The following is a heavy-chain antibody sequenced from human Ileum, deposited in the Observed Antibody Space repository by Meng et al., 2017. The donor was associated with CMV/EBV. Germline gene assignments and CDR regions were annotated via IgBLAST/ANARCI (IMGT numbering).Heavy chain of an antibody. Sequence: SCQASGYNFTHYSMPWLRQAPGQGLEWMGWINGGNGITKYSQKFQGRVTFTRDTSASTGFMEVSSLRYEDTAVYYCARIGNGAHFDYWGQGTLVTVSS. V-gene: IGHV1-3*01. J-gene: IGHJ4*02. CDR3: ARIGNGAHFDY. CDR2: INGGNGIT. CDR1: GYNFTHYS. D-gene: IGHD4-17*01.